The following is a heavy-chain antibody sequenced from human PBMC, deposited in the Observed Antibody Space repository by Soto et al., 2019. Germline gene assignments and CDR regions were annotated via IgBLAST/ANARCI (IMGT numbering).Heavy chain of an antibody. CDR1: AGSISSGGYY. Sequence: QVQLQESGPGLVKPSQTLSLTCTVSAGSISSGGYYWSWIRQHPGKGLECIGYIYSSGSTYYNPSIKIRFNISVDTSKNQSSLKLSSVSAADTAVYYCARVKLGTDLYFYYCGQGTLVTVSS. D-gene: IGHD1-1*01. V-gene: IGHV4-31*03. CDR2: IYSSGST. J-gene: IGHJ4*02. CDR3: ARVKLGTDLYFYY.